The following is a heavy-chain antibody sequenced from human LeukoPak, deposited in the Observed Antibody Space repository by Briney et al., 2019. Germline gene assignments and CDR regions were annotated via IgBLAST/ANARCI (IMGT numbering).Heavy chain of an antibody. D-gene: IGHD4-17*01. CDR2: IYYSGRT. V-gene: IGHV4-59*11. J-gene: IGHJ4*02. Sequence: SETLSLTCTVSGGSISSHYWSWIRKPPGKGLEDIGYIYYSGRTNYTPSLKSRVTISVDTSKNQFSLKLTSVPAADTAVYYCARGRDYGDYPGPFDYWGQGTLVTVSS. CDR1: GGSISSHY. CDR3: ARGRDYGDYPGPFDY.